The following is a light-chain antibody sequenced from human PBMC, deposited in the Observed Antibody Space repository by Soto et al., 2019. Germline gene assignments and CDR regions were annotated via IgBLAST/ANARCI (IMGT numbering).Light chain of an antibody. CDR1: SSNIGAGYD. J-gene: IGLJ3*02. V-gene: IGLV1-40*01. CDR3: QAYDSSLSGGV. Sequence: QSVLTQPPSVSGAPGQRVTISCTGRSSNIGAGYDVHWYLQLPGTAPKLLIYGNSNRPSGVPDRFSGSKSGTSASLAITGLQAEDEADYYCQAYDSSLSGGVFGGGTKLTVL. CDR2: GNS.